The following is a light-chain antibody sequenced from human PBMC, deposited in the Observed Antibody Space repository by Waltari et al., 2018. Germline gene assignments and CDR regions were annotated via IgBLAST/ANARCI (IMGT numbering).Light chain of an antibody. CDR1: SSDVGGSNF. CDR3: SSHTSSSTVV. CDR2: DVS. J-gene: IGLJ2*01. Sequence: QSALTQPASVSGSPGQSITISCTGTSSDVGGSNFVSWYQHHPGKAPKLMIYDVSKRPSCVSNRFSCSKSGNTASLTISGLQAEDESDYYCSSHTSSSTVVFGGGTKLTVL. V-gene: IGLV2-14*03.